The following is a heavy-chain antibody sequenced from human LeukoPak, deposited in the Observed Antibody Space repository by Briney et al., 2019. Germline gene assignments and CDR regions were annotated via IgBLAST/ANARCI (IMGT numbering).Heavy chain of an antibody. CDR3: ARVAAGGPGIWYFDL. J-gene: IGHJ2*01. Sequence: PGGSLRLSCAASGFTFSSYSMNWVRQAPGKGLEWVSSISSSSSYIYYADSVKGRFTISRDNAKNSLYLQMNSLRAEDTAVYYCARVAAGGPGIWYFDLWGRGTLVTVSS. CDR2: ISSSSSYI. V-gene: IGHV3-21*01. D-gene: IGHD6-13*01. CDR1: GFTFSSYS.